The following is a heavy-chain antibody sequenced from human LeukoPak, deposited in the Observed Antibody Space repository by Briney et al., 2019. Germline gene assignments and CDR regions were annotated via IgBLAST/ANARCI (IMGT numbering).Heavy chain of an antibody. CDR3: ARAFSGVAFDI. CDR2: IYSGGST. CDR1: GFTVSSNY. Sequence: GGSLRLSCAASGFTVSSNYMSWVRQAPGKGLEWVSVIYSGGSTYYADSVKGRFTISRDNSKNTLYLQMNSLRAEDTAVYYCARAFSGVAFDIWGQGTMVTVSS. V-gene: IGHV3-66*01. J-gene: IGHJ3*02. D-gene: IGHD2-8*01.